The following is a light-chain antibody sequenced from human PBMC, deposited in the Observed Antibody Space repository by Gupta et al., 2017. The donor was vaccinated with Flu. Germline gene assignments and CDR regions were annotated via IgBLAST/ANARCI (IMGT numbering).Light chain of an antibody. Sequence: IQLTQSPSFLSASIGDRVTITCRASLGISNYLAWYQQKPGKAPNLLIYGAYTLQSGVPSRFSGSVSGTEFTLTISSLQPEDCATYYCQQVNYYPRTFGQGTKVEIK. CDR1: LGISNY. V-gene: IGKV1-9*01. CDR3: QQVNYYPRT. CDR2: GAY. J-gene: IGKJ1*01.